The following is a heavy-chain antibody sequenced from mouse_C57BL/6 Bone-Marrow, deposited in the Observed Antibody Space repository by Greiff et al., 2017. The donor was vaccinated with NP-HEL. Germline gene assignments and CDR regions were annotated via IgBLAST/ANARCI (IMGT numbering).Heavy chain of an antibody. J-gene: IGHJ2*01. V-gene: IGHV2-5*01. D-gene: IGHD1-1*01. CDR2: IWRGGST. Sequence: QVHVKQSGPGLVQPSQSLSITCTVSGFSLTSYGVHWVRQSPGKGLEWLGVIWRGGSTDYNAAFMSRLSITKDNSKSQVFFKMNSLQADDTAIYYCAKDRPYYYGSSLGYFDYWGQGTTLTVSS. CDR3: AKDRPYYYGSSLGYFDY. CDR1: GFSLTSYG.